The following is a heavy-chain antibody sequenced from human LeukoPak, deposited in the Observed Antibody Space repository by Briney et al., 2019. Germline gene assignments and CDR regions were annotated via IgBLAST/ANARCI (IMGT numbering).Heavy chain of an antibody. Sequence: PGGSLRLSCAASGFTFSSYAMHWVRQAPGKGLEWVAVISYDGSNKFYADSVKGRLTLSRDNSKNTLYLQMNSLRIEDTAVYYCGRGSVGFGELNYWGQGTLVTVSS. CDR3: GRGSVGFGELNY. D-gene: IGHD3-10*01. CDR1: GFTFSSYA. V-gene: IGHV3-30-3*01. J-gene: IGHJ4*02. CDR2: ISYDGSNK.